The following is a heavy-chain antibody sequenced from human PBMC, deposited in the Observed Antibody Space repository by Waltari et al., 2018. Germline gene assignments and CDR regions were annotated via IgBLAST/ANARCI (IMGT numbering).Heavy chain of an antibody. V-gene: IGHV5-51*01. J-gene: IGHJ4*02. CDR2: IYPGDSET. Sequence: EVQLVQSGVEVKKPGESLTMPCTGSGYSFSSYWIGWVRHMPGKGLEWMGIIYPGDSETRYSPSFQGQVTISADKSISTAFLHWSSLKASDTATYYCARSDCTRGSCYGTFDNWGQGTLVIVSS. D-gene: IGHD2-2*01. CDR3: ARSDCTRGSCYGTFDN. CDR1: GYSFSSYW.